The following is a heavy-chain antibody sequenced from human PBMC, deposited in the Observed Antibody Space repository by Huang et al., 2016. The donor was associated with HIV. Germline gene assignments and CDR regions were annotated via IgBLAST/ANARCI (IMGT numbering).Heavy chain of an antibody. D-gene: IGHD2-15*01. V-gene: IGHV3-30*18. Sequence: QVQLVESGGGVVQPGRSLRLSCAASGFTFSNFGMHWVRQAPGKGLGGVAVISYDGSNGYYSESVKGRFTISRDNPMHTLYLQMNSLRADDTAVYYCAKESRWYSDLDNWGQGTLVTVSS. J-gene: IGHJ4*02. CDR1: GFTFSNFG. CDR3: AKESRWYSDLDN. CDR2: ISYDGSNG.